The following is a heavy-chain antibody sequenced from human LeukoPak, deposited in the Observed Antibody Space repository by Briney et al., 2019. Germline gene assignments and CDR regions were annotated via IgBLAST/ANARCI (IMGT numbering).Heavy chain of an antibody. CDR1: GFTFSSYA. CDR3: ARDVVGSSNNGMDV. V-gene: IGHV3-30-3*01. Sequence: GGSLRLSCAASGFTFSSYAMHWVRQAPGKGLEWVAVISYDGSNKYYADSVKGRFTISRDNSKNTLYLQMNSLRAEDTAVYYCARDVVGSSNNGMDVWGQGTTVTVSS. CDR2: ISYDGSNK. D-gene: IGHD6-13*01. J-gene: IGHJ6*02.